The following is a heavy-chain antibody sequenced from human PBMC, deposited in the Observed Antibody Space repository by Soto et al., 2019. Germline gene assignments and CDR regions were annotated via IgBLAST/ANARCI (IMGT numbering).Heavy chain of an antibody. CDR3: AGGTHGWLQLWYFEL. CDR2: IIPIFGTA. V-gene: IGHV1-69*12. D-gene: IGHD5-12*01. CDR1: GGTFSSYT. J-gene: IGHJ2*01. Sequence: QVQLVQSGAEVKKPGSSVTVSCKASGGTFSSYTISWVRQAPGQGLEWMGGIIPIFGTANYAQKFQGRVTITADESPSTAYVELSSLRSEDTAVYYCAGGTHGWLQLWYFELWGRGTLVTVSS.